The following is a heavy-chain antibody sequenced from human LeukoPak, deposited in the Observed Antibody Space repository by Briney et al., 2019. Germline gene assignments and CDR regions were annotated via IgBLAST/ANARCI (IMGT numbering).Heavy chain of an antibody. Sequence: LRLSCAASGFTFSDYYMSWIRQPPGKGLEWIGSIYYSGSTYYNPSLKSRVTISVDTSKNQFSLKLSSVTAADTAVYYCARIDHGTGDYWGQGTLVTVSS. D-gene: IGHD1-14*01. J-gene: IGHJ4*02. V-gene: IGHV4-38-2*01. CDR3: ARIDHGTGDY. CDR2: IYYSGST. CDR1: GFTFSDYY.